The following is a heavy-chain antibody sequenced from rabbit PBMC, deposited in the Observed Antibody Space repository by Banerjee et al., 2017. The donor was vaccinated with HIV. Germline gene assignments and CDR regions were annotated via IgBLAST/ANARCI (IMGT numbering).Heavy chain of an antibody. CDR3: ARDLAGVIGWNFGL. D-gene: IGHD4-1*01. CDR2: INTGIGST. V-gene: IGHV1S43*01. J-gene: IGHJ4*01. Sequence: WIGCINTGIGSTWYASWVNGRFTISRSTSLNTVDLKMTSLTVADTATYFCARDLAGVIGWNFGLWGPGTLVTVS.